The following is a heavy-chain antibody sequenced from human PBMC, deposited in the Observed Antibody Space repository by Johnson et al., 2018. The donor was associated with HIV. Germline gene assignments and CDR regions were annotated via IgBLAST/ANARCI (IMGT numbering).Heavy chain of an antibody. CDR2: ISYDGSNK. V-gene: IGHV3-30*03. J-gene: IGHJ3*02. CDR3: ARVHRRDYYGSWSYYNGDFEI. Sequence: QVQLVESGGGVVQPGRSLRLSCAASGFSFSSYGMHWVRQAPGKGLEWVAVISYDGSNKYYADSVKGRFTISRDNSKNTLYLQMNSLRAEETAVYYCARVHRRDYYGSWSYYNGDFEIWGQGTMVTVSS. CDR1: GFSFSSYG. D-gene: IGHD3-10*01.